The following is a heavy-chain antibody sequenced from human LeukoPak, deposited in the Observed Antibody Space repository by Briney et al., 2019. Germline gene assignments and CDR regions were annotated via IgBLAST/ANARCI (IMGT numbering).Heavy chain of an antibody. Sequence: SSQTLSLTCAVSGGSISSGGYSWRWFRQPPGKGLEWIGYIYYSGSTYYDPSLKSRVTISVDTSKNQFSLKLSSVTAADTAVYYCARGSDGLGYFDYWGQGTLVTVSS. J-gene: IGHJ4*02. CDR1: GGSISSGGYS. D-gene: IGHD7-27*01. CDR3: ARGSDGLGYFDY. CDR2: IYYSGST. V-gene: IGHV4-30-4*07.